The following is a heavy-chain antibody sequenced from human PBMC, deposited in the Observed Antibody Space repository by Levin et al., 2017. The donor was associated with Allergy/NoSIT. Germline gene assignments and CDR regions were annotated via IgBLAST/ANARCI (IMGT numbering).Heavy chain of an antibody. CDR3: ARDKAIPAGNEFYYYGMDV. V-gene: IGHV4-61*01. D-gene: IGHD2-2*01. J-gene: IGHJ6*02. Sequence: SETLSLTCTVSGGSVSGGPYFWSWIRQPPGKGLEWIGHIYHSGSTKYNPSLKRRVTISVDTSKNQFSLKLSSVTAADTAVYYCARDKAIPAGNEFYYYGMDVWGQGTTVTVSS. CDR1: GGSVSGGPYF. CDR2: IYHSGST.